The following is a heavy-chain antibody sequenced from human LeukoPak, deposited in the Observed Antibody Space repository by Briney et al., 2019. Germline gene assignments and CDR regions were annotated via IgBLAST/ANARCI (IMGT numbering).Heavy chain of an antibody. CDR3: ARQATGVDY. Sequence: SETLSLTCTVSGGSISSYYWSWIRQPPGKGLEGIGYIYNSGSTNYNPSLKSRVTISVDTSKNQVSLKLSSVTAADTAVYYCARQATGVDYWGQGTLVTVSS. J-gene: IGHJ4*02. CDR1: GGSISSYY. CDR2: IYNSGST. V-gene: IGHV4-59*01. D-gene: IGHD5-12*01.